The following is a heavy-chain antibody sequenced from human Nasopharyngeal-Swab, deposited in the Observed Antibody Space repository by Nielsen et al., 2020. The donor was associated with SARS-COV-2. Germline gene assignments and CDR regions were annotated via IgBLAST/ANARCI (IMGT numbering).Heavy chain of an antibody. D-gene: IGHD3-3*01. CDR3: AKRRFLEWLLVFGDYMDV. CDR1: GFTFSSYG. V-gene: IGHV3-30*18. J-gene: IGHJ6*03. CDR2: ISYDGSNK. Sequence: GESLKISCAASGFTFSSYGMHWVRQAPGKGLEWVAVISYDGSNKYYADSVKGRFTISRDNSKNTLYLQMNSLRAEDTAVYYCAKRRFLEWLLVFGDYMDVWGKGTTVTVSS.